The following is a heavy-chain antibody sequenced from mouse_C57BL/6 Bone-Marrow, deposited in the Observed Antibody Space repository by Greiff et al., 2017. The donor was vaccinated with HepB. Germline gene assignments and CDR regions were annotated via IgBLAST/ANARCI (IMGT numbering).Heavy chain of an antibody. D-gene: IGHD4-1*02. V-gene: IGHV2-9-1*01. J-gene: IGHJ4*01. Sequence: VQRVESGPGLVAPSQSLSITCTVSGFSLTSYAISWVRQPPGKGLEWLGVIWTGGGTNYNSALKSRLSISKDNSKSQVFLKMNSLQTDDTARYYCATQLGRAFYAMDYWGQGTSVTVSS. CDR3: ATQLGRAFYAMDY. CDR1: GFSLTSYA. CDR2: IWTGGGT.